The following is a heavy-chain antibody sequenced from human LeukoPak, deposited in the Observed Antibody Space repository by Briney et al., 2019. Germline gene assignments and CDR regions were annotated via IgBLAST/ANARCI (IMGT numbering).Heavy chain of an antibody. CDR2: IYSGGST. CDR1: GFTVSSNY. J-gene: IGHJ4*02. V-gene: IGHV3-53*05. D-gene: IGHD6-19*01. Sequence: GGSLRLSCAASGFTVSSNYMSWVRQAPGKGLEWVSVIYSGGSTYYADSVKGRFTISRDNSKNTLYLQMNSLRAEDTAVYYCAKDGGIAVAGTVDYWGQGTLVTVSS. CDR3: AKDGGIAVAGTVDY.